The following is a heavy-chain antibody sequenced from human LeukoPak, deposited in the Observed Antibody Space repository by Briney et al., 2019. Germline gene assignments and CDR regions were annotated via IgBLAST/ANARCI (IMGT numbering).Heavy chain of an antibody. Sequence: PGGSLRLSCAASGFTFSSFNMNWVRHTPGKGLEWISYISSSSSTIYYADSVKGRFTISRHNSKNTLYLQMNSLRAEDTAVYYCARDVYGEAYWGQGTLVTVSS. CDR1: GFTFSSFN. D-gene: IGHD4-17*01. J-gene: IGHJ4*02. V-gene: IGHV3-48*01. CDR2: ISSSSSTI. CDR3: ARDVYGEAY.